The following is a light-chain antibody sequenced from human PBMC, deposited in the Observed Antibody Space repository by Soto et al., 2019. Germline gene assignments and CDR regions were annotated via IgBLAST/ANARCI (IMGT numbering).Light chain of an antibody. V-gene: IGKV3-20*01. Sequence: EIVLTQSPATLSLSPGERATLSCRASQSVSSQLAWYQQKPGQAPRLLIYDASSRATGIPDRFSGGGSGTDFTLTITRLEPEDSAVYFCQQYTGPPTTFGQGTRLEIK. CDR1: QSVSSQ. J-gene: IGKJ5*01. CDR3: QQYTGPPTT. CDR2: DAS.